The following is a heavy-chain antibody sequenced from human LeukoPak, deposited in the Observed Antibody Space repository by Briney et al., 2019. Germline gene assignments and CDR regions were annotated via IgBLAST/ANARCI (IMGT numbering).Heavy chain of an antibody. V-gene: IGHV3-21*01. CDR1: GFTFSSYD. D-gene: IGHD5-12*01. Sequence: PGRYLRLSCAASGFTFSSYDMDWVRQAPGKGLELVLSISSSSSYIYYADSVKGQFTISRDNAKNSLYLQMNSLRAEDTAVYYCARLVAQGDYWGQGTLVTVSS. CDR2: ISSSSSYI. CDR3: ARLVAQGDY. J-gene: IGHJ4*02.